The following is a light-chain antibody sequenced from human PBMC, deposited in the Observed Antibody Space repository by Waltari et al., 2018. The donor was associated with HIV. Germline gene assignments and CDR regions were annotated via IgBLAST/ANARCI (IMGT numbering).Light chain of an antibody. CDR2: PAS. V-gene: IGKV1-6*01. Sequence: AIQMTQSPSSLSASVGDRVTITCRASQDIIDDLGWFQQRPGKAPKLLIYPASILESGVPSRFSGSGSGTDFNFTISSPQPEDFATYYCLQDHTYPYTFGQGTKLEIK. CDR1: QDIIDD. CDR3: LQDHTYPYT. J-gene: IGKJ2*01.